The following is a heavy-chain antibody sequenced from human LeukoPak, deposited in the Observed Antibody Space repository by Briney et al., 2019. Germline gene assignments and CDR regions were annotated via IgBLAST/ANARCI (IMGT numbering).Heavy chain of an antibody. CDR1: GITLSSYA. V-gene: IGHV3-30*04. D-gene: IGHD2-2*02. Sequence: PGGSLRLSCAASGITLSSYAMHWVRQAPGKGLEWVAVISYDGRKKYYADSVKGRFTISRDNSKNTLYLQMNGLRAEDTAVYYCAKPRIGYCSSTSCYTAYYYGMDVWGQGTTVTVSS. J-gene: IGHJ6*02. CDR2: ISYDGRKK. CDR3: AKPRIGYCSSTSCYTAYYYGMDV.